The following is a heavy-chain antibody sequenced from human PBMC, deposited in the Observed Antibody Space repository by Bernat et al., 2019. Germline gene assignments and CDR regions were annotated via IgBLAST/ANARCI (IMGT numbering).Heavy chain of an antibody. CDR3: ARRGPRKRASYFDY. CDR2: INHSGST. D-gene: IGHD1-26*01. Sequence: QVQLQQWGAGLLKPSETLSLTCAVYGGSFSGYYWSWIRQPPGKGLEWIGEINHSGSTNYNPSLKNRVTISVYTSMNQFSLKLRSVTAADTDVYSCARRGPRKRASYFDYWGQGTLVTVSS. V-gene: IGHV4-34*01. CDR1: GGSFSGYY. J-gene: IGHJ4*02.